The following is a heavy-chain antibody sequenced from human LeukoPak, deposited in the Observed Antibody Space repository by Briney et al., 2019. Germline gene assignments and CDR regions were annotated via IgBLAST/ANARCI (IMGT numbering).Heavy chain of an antibody. CDR2: INWNGGGT. J-gene: IGHJ6*02. V-gene: IGHV3-9*01. CDR3: AKHLTATNTYIFFGLDV. D-gene: IGHD1-26*01. Sequence: GGSLRLSCAATGFSYKDYGMHWVRQPPGKGLEWVSAINWNGGGTDYADSVKGRFTISRDNAKNSLYLQLSSLRPEDTALYYCAKHLTATNTYIFFGLDVWGQGTSVTVSS. CDR1: GFSYKDYG.